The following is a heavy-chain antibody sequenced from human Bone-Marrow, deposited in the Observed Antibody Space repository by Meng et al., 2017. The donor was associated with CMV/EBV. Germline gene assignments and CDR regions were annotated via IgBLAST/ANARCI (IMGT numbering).Heavy chain of an antibody. J-gene: IGHJ6*02. V-gene: IGHV1-2*02. D-gene: IGHD3-3*01. CDR2: INPNSGGT. CDR1: GYTFTGYY. CDR3: AREDFWSGYYSYYYYYYGMDV. Sequence: ASVKVSCKASGYTFTGYYMHWVRQAPGQGLEWMGWINPNSGGTNYAQKFQGRVTMTRDTSISTAYMELSRLRSDDTAVYYCAREDFWSGYYSYYYYYYGMDVWGQGTTVTVSS.